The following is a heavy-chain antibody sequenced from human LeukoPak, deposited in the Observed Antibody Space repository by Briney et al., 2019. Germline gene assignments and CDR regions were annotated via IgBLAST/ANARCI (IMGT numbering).Heavy chain of an antibody. V-gene: IGHV3-7*01. CDR3: ARDLGIDRFDS. CDR2: IRQDGNEK. J-gene: IGHJ4*02. CDR1: GFTFSNYW. D-gene: IGHD7-27*01. Sequence: GGSLRLSCAASGFTFSNYWMSWVRQAPGKGLEWVANIRQDGNEKYYMDSVKGRFTISRDNAKTSLYLQISSLRVEDTAVNYCARDLGIDRFDSWGQGSLVTVSS.